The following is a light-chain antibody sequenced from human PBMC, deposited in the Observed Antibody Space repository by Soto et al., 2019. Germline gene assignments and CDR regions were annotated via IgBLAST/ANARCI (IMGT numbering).Light chain of an antibody. J-gene: IGLJ1*01. CDR1: SSNIGAGYD. Sequence: QSVLTQPPSVSGAPGQRVTISCTGSSSNIGAGYDVHWYQQLPGTAPKLLIYGNSNRPSGVPDRFSGSKSGTSASLAITGLQAEDEADYYCQSYDSSREFFGTGTKLTVL. V-gene: IGLV1-40*01. CDR3: QSYDSSREF. CDR2: GNS.